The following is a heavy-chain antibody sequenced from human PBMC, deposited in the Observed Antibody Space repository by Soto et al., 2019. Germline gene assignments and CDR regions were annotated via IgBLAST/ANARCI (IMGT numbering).Heavy chain of an antibody. Sequence: ASVKVSCKASGYTFTSYDINWVRQATGQGLEWMGWMNPNSGNTGYAQKFQGRVTMTRNTSISTAYMELSSLRSEDTAVYYCARGLAATFSNYMDVWGKGTTVTVSS. CDR1: GYTFTSYD. J-gene: IGHJ6*03. V-gene: IGHV1-8*01. D-gene: IGHD6-25*01. CDR3: ARGLAATFSNYMDV. CDR2: MNPNSGNT.